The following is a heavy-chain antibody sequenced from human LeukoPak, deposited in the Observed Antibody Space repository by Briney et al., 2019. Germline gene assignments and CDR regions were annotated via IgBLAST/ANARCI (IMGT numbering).Heavy chain of an antibody. Sequence: SETLSLTRAVYGGSFSGYYWSWIRQPPGKGLEWIGEINHSGSTNYNPSLKSRVTISVDTSKNQFSLKLSSVTAADTAVYYCARGPSKKLNSSSPYYFDYWGQGTLVTVSS. V-gene: IGHV4-34*01. D-gene: IGHD6-6*01. J-gene: IGHJ4*02. CDR1: GGSFSGYY. CDR3: ARGPSKKLNSSSPYYFDY. CDR2: INHSGST.